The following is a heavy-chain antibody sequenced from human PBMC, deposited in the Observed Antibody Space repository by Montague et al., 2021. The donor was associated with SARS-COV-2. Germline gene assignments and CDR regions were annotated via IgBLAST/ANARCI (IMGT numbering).Heavy chain of an antibody. J-gene: IGHJ4*02. D-gene: IGHD3-22*01. CDR1: RSTFSSDV. CDR2: ISNSGV. V-gene: IGHV3-23*01. CDR3: VKDLHESTSYYLGSDS. Sequence: SLRLSCAASRSTFSSDVMSWFRQAPGKGPEWVSAISNSGVFYADPVKGRFTISRDISKKEVYLQMNSLRAEDTAVYYCVKDLHESTSYYLGSDSWGLGTLVTVSS.